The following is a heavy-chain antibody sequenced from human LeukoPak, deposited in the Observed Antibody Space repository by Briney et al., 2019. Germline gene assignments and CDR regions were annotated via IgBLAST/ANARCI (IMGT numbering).Heavy chain of an antibody. J-gene: IGHJ4*02. CDR3: ARGSKTAPGTFDY. D-gene: IGHD6-13*01. CDR2: IYYTGST. Sequence: SETLSLTCTVSGGSISSYYWSWIRQPPGKGLEWIGYIYYTGSTDYNPSLKSRVAISVDASKNQFSLKLSSVTAADTAVYYCARGSKTAPGTFDYWGQGTLVTVSS. CDR1: GGSISSYY. V-gene: IGHV4-59*01.